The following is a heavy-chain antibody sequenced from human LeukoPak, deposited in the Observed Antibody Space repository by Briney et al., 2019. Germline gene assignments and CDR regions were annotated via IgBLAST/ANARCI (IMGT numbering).Heavy chain of an antibody. CDR2: ISGSAITT. D-gene: IGHD3-16*02. Sequence: GGTLRLSCAASGFTFSSFGMSWVRQAPGKGLEWVSGISGSAITTYNADSVKGRFTISRDNSKNTLYLQMNSLRAEDTAVYYCAKDLLPMITFGGVIATPGDYWGQGTLVTVSS. J-gene: IGHJ4*02. V-gene: IGHV3-23*01. CDR1: GFTFSSFG. CDR3: AKDLLPMITFGGVIATPGDY.